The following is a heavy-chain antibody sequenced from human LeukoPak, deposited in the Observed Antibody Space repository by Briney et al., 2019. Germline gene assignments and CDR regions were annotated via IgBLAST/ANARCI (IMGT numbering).Heavy chain of an antibody. J-gene: IGHJ6*03. CDR3: AKSYCSSPSCYLYAMDF. Sequence: SETLSLTCAVYGGSFSGYYWSWIRQSPGKGLEWIGEINHSGSTNYNPSLKSRVTISVDTSKNQFSLKLSSVTAADTAVYYCAKSYCSSPSCYLYAMDFWGKGTTVTVSS. D-gene: IGHD2-2*01. CDR1: GGSFSGYY. CDR2: INHSGST. V-gene: IGHV4-34*01.